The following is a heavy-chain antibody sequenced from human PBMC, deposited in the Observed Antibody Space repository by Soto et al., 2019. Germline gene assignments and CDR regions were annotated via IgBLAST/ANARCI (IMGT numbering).Heavy chain of an antibody. CDR3: ARGEYATYYFDY. V-gene: IGHV1-46*01. J-gene: IGHJ4*02. D-gene: IGHD2-8*01. CDR2: INPSDGST. Sequence: ASVKVSCKASGYTFTSYYMHWVRQAPGQGLEWMGIINPSDGSTSYAQKFQGRVTMTRDTSASTAYMELSSLRSEDTAVYYCARGEYATYYFDYWGQGTLVTVSS. CDR1: GYTFTSYY.